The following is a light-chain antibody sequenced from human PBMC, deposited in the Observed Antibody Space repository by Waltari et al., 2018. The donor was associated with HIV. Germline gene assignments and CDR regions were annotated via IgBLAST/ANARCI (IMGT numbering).Light chain of an antibody. J-gene: IGKJ1*01. CDR2: ATS. V-gene: IGKV3-20*01. CDR1: QSVSVSY. CDR3: QQYGSSPGT. Sequence: ENVLTQSPGTLSLSPGERATISCRASQSVSVSYLAWYQQRPGQAPRLLIYATSSRATGIPDRFSGSGSGTDFTLTITRLEPEDFAVYYCQQYGSSPGTFGQGTKVEIK.